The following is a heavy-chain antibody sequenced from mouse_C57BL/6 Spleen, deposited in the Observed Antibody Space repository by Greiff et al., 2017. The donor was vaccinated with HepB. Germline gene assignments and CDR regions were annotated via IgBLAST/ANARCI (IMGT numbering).Heavy chain of an antibody. V-gene: IGHV1-42*01. J-gene: IGHJ4*01. Sequence: EVKLQESGPELVKPGASVKISCKASGYSFTGYYMNWVKQSPEKSLEWIGEINPSTGGTTYNQKFKAKATLTVDKSSSTAYMQLKSLTSEDSAVYYCARSLGRGAMDYWGQGTSVTVSS. CDR3: ARSLGRGAMDY. D-gene: IGHD4-1*01. CDR1: GYSFTGYY. CDR2: INPSTGGT.